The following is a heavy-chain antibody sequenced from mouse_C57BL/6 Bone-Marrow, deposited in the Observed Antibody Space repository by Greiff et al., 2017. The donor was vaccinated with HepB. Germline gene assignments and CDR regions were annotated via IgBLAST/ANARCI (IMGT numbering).Heavy chain of an antibody. D-gene: IGHD1-1*01. V-gene: IGHV5-6*01. CDR1: GFNFSSYG. CDR2: ISSGGSYT. J-gene: IGHJ4*01. Sequence: EVKLVESGGDLVKPGGSLKLSCAASGFNFSSYGMSWVRQTPDKRLEWVATISSGGSYTYYPDSVKGRFTISRDNAKNTLYLQMSSLKSEDTAMYYCARPRYYGSNYAMDYWGQGTSVTVSS. CDR3: ARPRYYGSNYAMDY.